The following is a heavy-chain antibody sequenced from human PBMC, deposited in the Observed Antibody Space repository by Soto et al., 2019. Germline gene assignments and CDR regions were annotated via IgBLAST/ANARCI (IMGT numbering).Heavy chain of an antibody. D-gene: IGHD1-26*01. Sequence: QVQLVQSGAEVKKPGSSVKVSCKASGGTFSSFTISWVRQAPGQGLEWMGGIIPIYGTANYPQKFQGRVTITADASTRTAYMELSSLRSEDTAVYYCAKDRRADWESYYYYAMDVWGQGTTVTVSS. J-gene: IGHJ6*02. V-gene: IGHV1-69*01. CDR2: IIPIYGTA. CDR3: AKDRRADWESYYYYAMDV. CDR1: GGTFSSFT.